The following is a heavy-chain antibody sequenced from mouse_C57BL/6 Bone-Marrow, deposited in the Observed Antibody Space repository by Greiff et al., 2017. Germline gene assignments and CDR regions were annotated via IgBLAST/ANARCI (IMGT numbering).Heavy chain of an antibody. D-gene: IGHD1-1*01. Sequence: QVQLQQPGAELVRPGSSVKLSCKASGYTFTSYWMDWVKQRPGQGLEWIGNIYPSDSETHYTQKFKDKATLTVDKSSSTAYMQLSSLTSEDSAVYYCARNYYYGSSLRPFAYWGQGTLVTVSA. J-gene: IGHJ3*01. CDR2: IYPSDSET. CDR1: GYTFTSYW. CDR3: ARNYYYGSSLRPFAY. V-gene: IGHV1-61*01.